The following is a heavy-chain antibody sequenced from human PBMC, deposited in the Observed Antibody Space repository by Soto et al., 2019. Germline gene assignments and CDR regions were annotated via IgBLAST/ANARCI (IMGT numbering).Heavy chain of an antibody. CDR2: IIAIFGTA. V-gene: IGHV1-69*13. CDR1: GCTFSSYA. Sequence: ASVKVSCKASGCTFSSYASSWVGQARGQGLEWMRGIIAIFGTANYAQKFQGRVTITADESTSTAYMELSSLRSEDTAVYYCARGARVAATPLARGGQ. CDR3: ARGARVAATPLAR. J-gene: IGHJ1*01. D-gene: IGHD2-15*01.